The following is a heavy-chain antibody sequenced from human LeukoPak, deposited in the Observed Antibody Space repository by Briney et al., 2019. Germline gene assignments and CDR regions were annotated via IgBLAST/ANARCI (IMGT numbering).Heavy chain of an antibody. J-gene: IGHJ4*02. CDR2: IYHSGST. CDR1: GYSISSGYY. CDR3: ARHRACSSTSCYTGLFDY. V-gene: IGHV4-38-2*01. D-gene: IGHD2-2*02. Sequence: PSETLSLTCAVSGYSISSGYYWGWIRQPPGKGLEWIGSIYHSGSTYYNPSLKSRVTISVDTSKNQFSLKLSSVTAADTAVYYCARHRACSSTSCYTGLFDYWGRGTLVTVSS.